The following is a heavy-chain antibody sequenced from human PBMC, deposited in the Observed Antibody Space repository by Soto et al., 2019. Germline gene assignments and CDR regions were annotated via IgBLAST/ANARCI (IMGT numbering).Heavy chain of an antibody. J-gene: IGHJ4*02. D-gene: IGHD3-16*01. CDR1: GGSISRYY. CDR3: ARSRFGSRADFDY. V-gene: IGHV4-59*01. Sequence: SETLSLTCTVSGGSISRYYWNWIRQPPGKGLEWIGYIYYSGSTNFNPSLKSRVSISVDTSKNQFSLRLSSVTAADTAVYYCARSRFGSRADFDYGARGTLVTVSS. CDR2: IYYSGST.